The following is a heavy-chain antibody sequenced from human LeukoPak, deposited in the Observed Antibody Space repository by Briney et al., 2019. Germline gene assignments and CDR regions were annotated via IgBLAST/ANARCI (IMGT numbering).Heavy chain of an antibody. CDR3: ARGHCGMGV. CDR1: GFTFSSYS. Sequence: GGSLRLSCAASGFTFSSYSMNWVRQAPGKGLEWVSSIGSSSSYIYYADSVKGRFTISRDNAKNSLYLQMNSLTAEDAAVYYCARGHCGMGVRSQGTTVTVSS. J-gene: IGHJ6*02. V-gene: IGHV3-21*04. CDR2: IGSSSSYI.